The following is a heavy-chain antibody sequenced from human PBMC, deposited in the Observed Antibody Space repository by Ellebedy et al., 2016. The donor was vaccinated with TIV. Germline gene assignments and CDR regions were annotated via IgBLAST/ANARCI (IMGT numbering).Heavy chain of an antibody. CDR3: AADSVVGPSASWYFDL. J-gene: IGHJ2*01. D-gene: IGHD2-15*01. CDR2: INKDGSEK. Sequence: PGGSLRLSCAGSGFTFSSYWMSWVRQAPGKGLEWVANINKDGSEKYYVDSVKGRFTISSYNAKKSLYLQMNSLRSEDTAVYYCAADSVVGPSASWYFDLWGRGTLVTVSS. CDR1: GFTFSSYW. V-gene: IGHV3-7*03.